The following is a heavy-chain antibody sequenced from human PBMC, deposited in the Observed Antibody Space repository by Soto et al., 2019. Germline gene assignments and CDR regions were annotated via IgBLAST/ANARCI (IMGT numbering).Heavy chain of an antibody. CDR3: ATSRLWFGELLFDY. D-gene: IGHD3-10*01. CDR1: GGSISSYY. CDR2: IYYSGST. J-gene: IGHJ4*02. Sequence: SETLSLTCTVSGGSISSYYWSWIRQPPGKGLEWIGYIYYSGSTNYNPSLKSRVTISVDTSKNQFSLKLSSVTAADTAVYYCATSRLWFGELLFDYWGQGTLVTVSS. V-gene: IGHV4-59*01.